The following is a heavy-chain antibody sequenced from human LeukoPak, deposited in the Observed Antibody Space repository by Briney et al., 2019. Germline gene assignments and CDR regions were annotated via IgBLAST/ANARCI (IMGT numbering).Heavy chain of an antibody. CDR2: MSGSGSST. CDR1: GFTFSSYA. Sequence: GGSLRLSCAASGFTFSSYAISWVRQAPGKGLEWVSVMSGSGSSTYYADSVKGRFTISRDNSKNTLYLQMSGLRAEDTAVYYCTRDQRKYCSRTTCFVFDIWGQGTVVSVSS. J-gene: IGHJ3*02. D-gene: IGHD2-2*01. V-gene: IGHV3-23*01. CDR3: TRDQRKYCSRTTCFVFDI.